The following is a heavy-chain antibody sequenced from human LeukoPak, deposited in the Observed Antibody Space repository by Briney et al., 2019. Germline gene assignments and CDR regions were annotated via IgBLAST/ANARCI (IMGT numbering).Heavy chain of an antibody. V-gene: IGHV4-34*01. J-gene: IGHJ4*02. CDR1: GGSFSGYY. CDR2: INHSGST. D-gene: IGHD5-12*01. Sequence: SETLSLTCAVYGGSFSGYYWSWIRQPPGKGLEWIGEINHSGSTNYNPSLKSRVTISVDTSKNQFSLKLSSVTAADTAVYYCARANGGYDLGYFDYWGQGTLVTVSS. CDR3: ARANGGYDLGYFDY.